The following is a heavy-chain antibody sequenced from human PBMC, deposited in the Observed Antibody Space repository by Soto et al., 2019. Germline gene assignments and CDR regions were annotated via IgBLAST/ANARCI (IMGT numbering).Heavy chain of an antibody. Sequence: ASVTVSCQASGYTFTSYGISWVRQAPGQGLEWMGWISAYNGNTNYAQKLQGRVTMTTDTSTSTAYMELRSLRSDDTAVYYCARDRGSGWYSTIDYWGQGTLVTVSS. V-gene: IGHV1-18*01. CDR3: ARDRGSGWYSTIDY. D-gene: IGHD6-19*01. CDR2: ISAYNGNT. CDR1: GYTFTSYG. J-gene: IGHJ4*02.